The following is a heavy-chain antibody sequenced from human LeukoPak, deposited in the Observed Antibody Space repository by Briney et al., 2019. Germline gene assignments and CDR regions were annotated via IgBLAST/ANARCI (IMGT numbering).Heavy chain of an antibody. V-gene: IGHV3-23*01. J-gene: IGHJ4*02. CDR1: GFTFSSYG. Sequence: GGSLRLSCAASGFTFSSYGMSWVRQAPGKGLEWVSAISGSGGSTYYADSVKGRFTISRDNSKNTLYLQMNSLKTEDTAVYYCTTRWGIVGTTPGDYWGQGTLVTVSS. D-gene: IGHD1-26*01. CDR3: TTRWGIVGTTPGDY. CDR2: ISGSGGST.